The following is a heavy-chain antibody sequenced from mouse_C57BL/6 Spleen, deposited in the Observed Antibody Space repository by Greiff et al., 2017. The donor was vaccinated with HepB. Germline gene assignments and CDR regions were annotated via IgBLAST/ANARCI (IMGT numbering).Heavy chain of an antibody. CDR3: ARDYDGRGYFDV. J-gene: IGHJ1*03. CDR1: GFTFSDYY. V-gene: IGHV5-16*01. Sequence: EVQLVESEGGLVQPGRSMKLSCTASGFTFSDYYMAWVRQVPEKGLEWVANINYDGSSTYYLDSLKSRFIISRDNAKNILYLQMSSLKSEDTATYYCARDYDGRGYFDVWGTGTTVTVSS. CDR2: INYDGSST. D-gene: IGHD2-3*01.